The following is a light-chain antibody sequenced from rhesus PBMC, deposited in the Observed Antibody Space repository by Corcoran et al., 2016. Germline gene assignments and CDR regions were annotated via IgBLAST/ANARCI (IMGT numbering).Light chain of an antibody. CDR2: EVS. CDR3: MQALEFPWT. Sequence: DIVMTQTPLSLPVTPGEPASISCRSSQSLLDSEDGNTYLDWYLQKPGQSPQLLIYEVSNRASGVPERVSGSGSDTDFTLKISGVEAEDVGVYYCMQALEFPWTFGQGTKVEIK. J-gene: IGKJ1*01. CDR1: QSLLDSEDGNTY. V-gene: IGKV2-104*02.